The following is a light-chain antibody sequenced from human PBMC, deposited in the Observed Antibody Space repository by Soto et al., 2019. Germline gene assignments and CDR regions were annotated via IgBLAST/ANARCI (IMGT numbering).Light chain of an antibody. Sequence: ALTQSPGTLSSSPGERATLSCRASQSVSSNYLAWYQQKPVQAPRLLIYGASSRATGIPDRFSGSGSGTDFTLTIDRLESEDFAVYFCQQYGDLPWTFGQGTKVDIK. J-gene: IGKJ1*01. CDR3: QQYGDLPWT. V-gene: IGKV3-20*01. CDR2: GAS. CDR1: QSVSSNY.